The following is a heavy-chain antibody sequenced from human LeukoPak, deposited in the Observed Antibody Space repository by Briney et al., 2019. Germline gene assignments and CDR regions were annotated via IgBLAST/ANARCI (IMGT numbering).Heavy chain of an antibody. D-gene: IGHD3-22*01. J-gene: IGHJ4*02. V-gene: IGHV4-4*02. Sequence: SETLSLTCAVSGGSISSSAWWCWVRQTPGKGLEWIGEIHRSGSTYYNPSLKSRVTISVDTSKNQFSLKLSSVTAADTAVYYCARVTVGLYYYDSSGRYYFDYWGQGTLVTVSS. CDR1: GGSISSSAW. CDR2: IHRSGST. CDR3: ARVTVGLYYYDSSGRYYFDY.